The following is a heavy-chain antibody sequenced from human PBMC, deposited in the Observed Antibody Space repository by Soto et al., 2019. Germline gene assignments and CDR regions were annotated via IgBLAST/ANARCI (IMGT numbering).Heavy chain of an antibody. J-gene: IGHJ6*02. CDR3: ARPTRNRVRGVFYGMDV. Sequence: SVKVSCKASGGTFSSYAISWVRQAPGQGLEWMGGIIPIFGTANYAQKSQGRVTITADESTSTAYMELSSLRSEDTAVYYCARPTRNRVRGVFYGMDVWGQGTTVTVSS. CDR2: IIPIFGTA. V-gene: IGHV1-69*13. CDR1: GGTFSSYA. D-gene: IGHD3-10*01.